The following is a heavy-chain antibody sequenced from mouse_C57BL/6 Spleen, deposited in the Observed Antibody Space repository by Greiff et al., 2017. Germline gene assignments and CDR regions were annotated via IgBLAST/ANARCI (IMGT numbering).Heavy chain of an antibody. V-gene: IGHV5-16*01. CDR3: ARDERDWYFDV. CDR2: INYDGSST. J-gene: IGHJ1*03. CDR1: GFTFSDYY. Sequence: EVKLMESEGGLVQPGSSMTLSCTASGFTFSDYYMAWVRQVPEKGLEWVANINYDGSSTYYLDSLKSRFIISRDNAKNILYLQMSSLKSEDTATYYCARDERDWYFDVWGTGTTVTFSS.